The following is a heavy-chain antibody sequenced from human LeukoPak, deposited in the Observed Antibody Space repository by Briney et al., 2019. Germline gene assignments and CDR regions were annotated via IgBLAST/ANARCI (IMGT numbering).Heavy chain of an antibody. J-gene: IGHJ4*02. CDR3: AKARPRNCSGAACYHYFDY. V-gene: IGHV3-30*18. D-gene: IGHD2-15*01. Sequence: GGSLRLSCAASGFTFSSYGMHWVRQAPGKGLEWMAVISCDGSNKYYADSVKGRFTISRDNSENTLYLQVNSLRAEDTAVYYCAKARPRNCSGAACYHYFDYWGQGTLVTVSS. CDR2: ISCDGSNK. CDR1: GFTFSSYG.